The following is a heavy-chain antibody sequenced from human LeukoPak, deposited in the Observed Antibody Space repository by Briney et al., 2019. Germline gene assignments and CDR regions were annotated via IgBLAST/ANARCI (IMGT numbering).Heavy chain of an antibody. J-gene: IGHJ4*02. CDR2: FDPEDGET. D-gene: IGHD1-26*01. CDR1: GYTLTELS. Sequence: ASVKVSCKVSGYTLTELSMHWVRQAPGKGLEWMGGFDPEDGETIYAQKFQGRVTITADESTSTAYMELSSLRSEDTAVYYCARSVGATHFDYWGQGTLVTVSS. CDR3: ARSVGATHFDY. V-gene: IGHV1-24*01.